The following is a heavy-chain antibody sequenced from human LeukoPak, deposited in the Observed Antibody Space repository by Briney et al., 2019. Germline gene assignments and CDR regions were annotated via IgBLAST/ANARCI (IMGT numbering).Heavy chain of an antibody. D-gene: IGHD6-13*01. J-gene: IGHJ6*03. V-gene: IGHV1-18*01. CDR3: ARVPSMTAAGLTFYYYYMDV. CDR2: ISPYSGST. CDR1: GYTFTSYG. Sequence: ASVKVSCKASGYTFTSYGVSWVRQAPGQGLEWMGWISPYSGSTNYAQKLQGRVTMSTDTSTSTAYMELRSLRSDDTAVYYCARVPSMTAAGLTFYYYYMDVWGKGTTVTVSS.